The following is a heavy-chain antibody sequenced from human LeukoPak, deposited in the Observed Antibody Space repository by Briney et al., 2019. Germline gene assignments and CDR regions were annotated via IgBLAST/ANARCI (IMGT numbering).Heavy chain of an antibody. Sequence: GGPLRLSRAPSGFPYSGAAMLRLRPASGKGRAGVGRIRSKDNNYVTTYAASVKSRLTVSRVDSKNKADLEMYSLRTEDPAVYYCGARIAGRPGIDWGQGTLVTVSS. CDR3: GARIAGRPGID. D-gene: IGHD6-6*01. CDR2: IRSKDNNYVT. J-gene: IGHJ4*02. CDR1: GFPYSGAA. V-gene: IGHV3-73*01.